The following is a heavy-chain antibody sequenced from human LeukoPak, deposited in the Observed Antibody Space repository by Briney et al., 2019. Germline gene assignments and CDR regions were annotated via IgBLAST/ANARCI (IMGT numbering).Heavy chain of an antibody. J-gene: IGHJ4*02. CDR1: GFIFSRYT. V-gene: IGHV3-21*01. CDR2: IWSDSADI. D-gene: IGHD3-3*02. Sequence: GGSLRLSCAASGFIFSRYTINWVRQAPGKGLEWVSSIWSDSADIHYADSVKGRFTISRDNAKNSLCLQMNSLRAEDSAVYYCARDFFHSDISRPFDYWGQGTLVTVSS. CDR3: ARDFFHSDISRPFDY.